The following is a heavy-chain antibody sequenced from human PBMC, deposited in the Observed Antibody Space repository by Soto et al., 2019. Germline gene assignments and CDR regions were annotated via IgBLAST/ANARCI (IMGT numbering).Heavy chain of an antibody. J-gene: IGHJ6*04. V-gene: IGHV1-2*04. CDR2: INPNSGGT. CDR3: ARGYYGSGSYYNNMDV. D-gene: IGHD3-10*01. Sequence: ASVKVSCKASGYTFTGYYMHWVRQDPGQGLEWMGWINPNSGGTNYAQKFQGWVTMTRDTSISTAYMELSRLRSDDTAVYYCARGYYGSGSYYNNMDVWGKGTTVTVSS. CDR1: GYTFTGYY.